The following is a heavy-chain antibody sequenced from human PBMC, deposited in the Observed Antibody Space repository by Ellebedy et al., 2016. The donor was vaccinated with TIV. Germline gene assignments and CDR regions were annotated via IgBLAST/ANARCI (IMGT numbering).Heavy chain of an antibody. D-gene: IGHD3-10*01. CDR2: INRSGST. CDR3: ARFGSY. J-gene: IGHJ4*02. CDR1: DGSFSGYF. Sequence: SETLSLXCAVYDGSFSGYFWSWIRQPPGKGLEWIGEINRSGSTNYSPSLKSRVTISVDTSKNHFSLKLSSVTAADTAVYYCARFGSYWGQGTLVTVSS. V-gene: IGHV4-34*01.